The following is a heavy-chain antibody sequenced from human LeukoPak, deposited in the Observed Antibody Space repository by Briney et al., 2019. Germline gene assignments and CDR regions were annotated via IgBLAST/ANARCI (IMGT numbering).Heavy chain of an antibody. CDR2: ISYDGSNK. Sequence: GRSLRLSCVASGFTFSSYAMHWVRQAPGKGLEWVAVISYDGSNKYYADSVKGRFTISRDNSKNTLYLQMNSLRAEDTAVYYCARARCSSTSCYVSPYDYWGQGTLVTVSS. J-gene: IGHJ4*02. CDR1: GFTFSSYA. CDR3: ARARCSSTSCYVSPYDY. V-gene: IGHV3-30*04. D-gene: IGHD2-2*01.